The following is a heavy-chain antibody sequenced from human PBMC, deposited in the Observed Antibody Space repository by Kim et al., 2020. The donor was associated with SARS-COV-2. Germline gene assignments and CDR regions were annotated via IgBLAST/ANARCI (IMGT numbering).Heavy chain of an antibody. V-gene: IGHV4-34*01. J-gene: IGHJ4*02. CDR3: ARGGPKAGSYTY. Sequence: NYNPSLKSRVTISVDTSKNQFSLKLSSVTAADTAVYYCARGGPKAGSYTYWGQGTLVTVSS. D-gene: IGHD3-10*01.